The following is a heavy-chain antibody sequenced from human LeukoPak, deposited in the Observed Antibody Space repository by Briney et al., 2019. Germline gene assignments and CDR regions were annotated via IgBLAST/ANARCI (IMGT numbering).Heavy chain of an antibody. CDR3: ARLHYYDSSGNYYGANWFDS. CDR1: GGSISSSGYY. V-gene: IGHV4-39*01. CDR2: IYFSGST. D-gene: IGHD3-22*01. Sequence: SETLSLTFTVSGGSISSSGYYWAWIRQPPGKGLEWIGSIYFSGSTYYNPSLKSRVTISVDTSKNQFSLQLRSVTAADTAVYYCARLHYYDSSGNYYGANWFDSWGQGTLVTVSS. J-gene: IGHJ5*01.